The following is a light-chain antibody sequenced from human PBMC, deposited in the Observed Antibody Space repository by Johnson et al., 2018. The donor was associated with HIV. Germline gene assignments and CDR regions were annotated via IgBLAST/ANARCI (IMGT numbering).Light chain of an antibody. V-gene: IGLV1-51*02. J-gene: IGLJ1*01. CDR1: SSDIGYNF. CDR2: ENN. Sequence: QPVLTQPPSVSAAPGQKVTISCSGSSSDIGYNFVSWYQQLPGTAPKVLIYENNKRPSGIPDRFSGSKSGTSATLGITGLQPGDEADYYCGTWDSSLSAPRYVFGTGTKVTVL. CDR3: GTWDSSLSAPRYV.